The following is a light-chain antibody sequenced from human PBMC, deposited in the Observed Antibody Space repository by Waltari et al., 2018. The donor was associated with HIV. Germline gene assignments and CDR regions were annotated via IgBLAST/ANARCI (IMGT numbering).Light chain of an antibody. CDR2: ADT. CDR3: SSYTTSGSVL. J-gene: IGLJ2*01. CDR1: TITYTS. V-gene: IGLV2-14*03. Sequence: QSALRQPASVSGSPGQSVSISSTGPTITYTSVSWYQQHPGRPPKLMIFADTSRPSGVSNRFSGSKSGNTASLTISGLQVEDEADYYCSSYTTSGSVLFGGGTNLTVL.